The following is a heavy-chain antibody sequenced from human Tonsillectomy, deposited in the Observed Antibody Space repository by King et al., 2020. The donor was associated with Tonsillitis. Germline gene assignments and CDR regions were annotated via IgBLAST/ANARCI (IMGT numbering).Heavy chain of an antibody. D-gene: IGHD5-12*01. V-gene: IGHV4-30-2*01. Sequence: QLQESGSGLVKPSQTLSLTCAVSGGSISSGAYSWSWIRQPPGKALEWIGYIYHSGSTSYNPSLKSRVTISVDRSKNQISLNLSSVTAADTAVHYCARGKWYSAHDWTSWFDPWGQGTLVTVSS. CDR2: IYHSGST. J-gene: IGHJ5*02. CDR1: GGSISSGAYS. CDR3: ARGKWYSAHDWTSWFDP.